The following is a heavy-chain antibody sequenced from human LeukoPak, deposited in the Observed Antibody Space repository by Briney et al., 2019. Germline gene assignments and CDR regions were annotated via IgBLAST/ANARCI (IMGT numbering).Heavy chain of an antibody. CDR1: GLTFSSYS. D-gene: IGHD3-16*01. J-gene: IGHJ4*02. CDR3: ARESSSTASRFFDY. CDR2: ISSSSTI. V-gene: IGHV3-48*02. Sequence: PGGSLRLSCAASGLTFSSYSMNWVRQAPGKGLEWVSYISSSSTIYYADSVKGRFTISRDNAKNSLYLQMNSLRDEDTAVYYCARESSSTASRFFDYWGQGTLVTVSS.